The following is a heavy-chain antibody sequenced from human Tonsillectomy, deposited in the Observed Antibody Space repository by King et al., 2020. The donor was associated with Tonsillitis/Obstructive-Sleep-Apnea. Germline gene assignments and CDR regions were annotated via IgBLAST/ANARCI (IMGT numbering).Heavy chain of an antibody. Sequence: VQLVESGGGVVQPGRSLRLSCAASGFTFSNFGMHWVRQAPGKGLEWVAVIWYEGSNKYYSESVKGRFTISRDNSKNTLYLQMNSLRVEDTAVYYCARDPSHGGIAVAHDGFDIWGHGTMVTVSS. D-gene: IGHD6-19*01. CDR2: IWYEGSNK. CDR3: ARDPSHGGIAVAHDGFDI. J-gene: IGHJ3*02. V-gene: IGHV3-33*01. CDR1: GFTFSNFG.